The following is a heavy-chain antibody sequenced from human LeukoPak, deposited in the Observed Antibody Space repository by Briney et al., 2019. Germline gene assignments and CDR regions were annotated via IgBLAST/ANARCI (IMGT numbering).Heavy chain of an antibody. J-gene: IGHJ6*03. Sequence: SQTLSLTCTVSGGSISSGDYYWSWIRQPPGKGLEWIGYIYYSGSTYYNPSLKSRVTMSVDTSKNQFSLKLSSVTAADTAVYYCARDIPPGDGVLVSAAGWYYMDVWGKGTTVTVSS. CDR3: ARDIPPGDGVLVSAAGWYYMDV. CDR2: IYYSGST. CDR1: GGSISSGDYY. V-gene: IGHV4-30-4*01. D-gene: IGHD2-8*01.